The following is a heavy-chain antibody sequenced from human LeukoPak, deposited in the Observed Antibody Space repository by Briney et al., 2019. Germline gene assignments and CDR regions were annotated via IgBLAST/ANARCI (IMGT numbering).Heavy chain of an antibody. CDR1: GDSISSGDYY. V-gene: IGHV4-61*02. CDR2: ISSSGST. Sequence: PSETLSLTCTVSGDSISSGDYYWSWIRQPAGKGLEWIGRISSSGSTNYNPSLKSRVTISVDTSKNQFSLKLSSVTAADTAVYYCARADSYGTHIDYWGQGTLVTVSS. CDR3: ARADSYGTHIDY. D-gene: IGHD5-18*01. J-gene: IGHJ4*02.